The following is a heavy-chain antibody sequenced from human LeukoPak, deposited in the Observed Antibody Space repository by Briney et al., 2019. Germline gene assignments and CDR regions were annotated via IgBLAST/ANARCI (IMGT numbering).Heavy chain of an antibody. Sequence: SETLSLTCAVYGGSFSGYYWSWIRQPPGKGLEWIGEINHSGSTNYNPSLKSRVTISVDTSKNQFSLKLSSVTAADTAVYYCARVRYCSSTSCPWGQGTLVTVSS. J-gene: IGHJ5*02. V-gene: IGHV4-34*01. CDR2: INHSGST. D-gene: IGHD2-2*01. CDR1: GGSFSGYY. CDR3: ARVRYCSSTSCP.